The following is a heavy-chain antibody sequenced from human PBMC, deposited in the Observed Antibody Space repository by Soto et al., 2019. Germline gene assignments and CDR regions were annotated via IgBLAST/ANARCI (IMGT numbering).Heavy chain of an antibody. J-gene: IGHJ5*02. D-gene: IGHD3-3*01. CDR1: GGSFSGYY. CDR3: AIYTRWTILDP. CDR2: INHSGST. Sequence: PSETLSLTCAVYGGSFSGYYWSWIRQPPGKGLEWIGEINHSGSTNYNPSLKSRVTISVDTSKNQFSLKLSSVTAADTAVYYCAIYTRWTILDPWGQGTLVTVSS. V-gene: IGHV4-34*01.